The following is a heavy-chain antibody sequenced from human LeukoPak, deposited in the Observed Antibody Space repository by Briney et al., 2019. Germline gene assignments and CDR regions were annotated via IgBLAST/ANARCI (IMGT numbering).Heavy chain of an antibody. D-gene: IGHD6-19*01. V-gene: IGHV3-23*01. J-gene: IGHJ1*01. CDR3: AKDTALAAVGSLHH. CDR1: GFTFSSYG. CDR2: IGGSGRST. Sequence: GGSLRLSCAASGFTFSSYGMYWVRQAPGKGLEWVSAIGGSGRSTYYADSVRGRFTISRDNSKNTLYLQMSSLRAEDSAVYYCAKDTALAAVGSLHHWGQGTLVTVPS.